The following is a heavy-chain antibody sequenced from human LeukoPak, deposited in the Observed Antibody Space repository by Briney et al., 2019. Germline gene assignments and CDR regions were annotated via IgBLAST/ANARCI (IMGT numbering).Heavy chain of an antibody. J-gene: IGHJ4*02. D-gene: IGHD6-19*01. CDR3: ARLAGPRREY. CDR2: MNPKSGNT. V-gene: IGHV1-8*01. CDR1: GYTFTSYD. Sequence: GASVKVSCKASGYTFTSYDINWVRQASGQGLEWMGWMNPKSGNTGYAQKFQNRVTMTRDVSMTTAYMELSSLTSEDTAVYYCARLAGPRREYWGQGTLLTVS.